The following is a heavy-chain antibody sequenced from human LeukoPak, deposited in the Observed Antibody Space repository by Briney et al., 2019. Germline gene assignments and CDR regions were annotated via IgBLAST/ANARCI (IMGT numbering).Heavy chain of an antibody. D-gene: IGHD6-19*01. J-gene: IGHJ4*02. CDR1: GGSISSSSYY. V-gene: IGHV4-39*07. CDR2: IYYSGST. Sequence: TSETLSLTCTVSGGSISSSSYYWGWIRQPPGKGLEWIGSIYYSGSTYYNPSLKSRVTISVDTSKNQFSLKLSSATAADTAVYYCAREESSGWFFDYWGQGTLVTVSS. CDR3: AREESSGWFFDY.